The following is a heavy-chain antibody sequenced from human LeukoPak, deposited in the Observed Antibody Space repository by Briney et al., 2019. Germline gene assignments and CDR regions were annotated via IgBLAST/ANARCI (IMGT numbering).Heavy chain of an antibody. CDR3: ARDYLGFGESGFDY. CDR2: ISSRSNYI. V-gene: IGHV3-21*01. D-gene: IGHD3-10*01. Sequence: GGSLRVSCAVSGFSFSDHNMNWVRQAPGKGLEWVASISSRSNYIYHADSLKGRVTVSRDNARNSLFPQMTSLRAEDTAVYYCARDYLGFGESGFDYWGQGTQVIVSS. CDR1: GFSFSDHN. J-gene: IGHJ4*02.